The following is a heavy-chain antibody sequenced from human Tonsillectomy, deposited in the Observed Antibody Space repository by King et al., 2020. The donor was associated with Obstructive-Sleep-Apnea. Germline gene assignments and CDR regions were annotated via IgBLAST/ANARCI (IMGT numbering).Heavy chain of an antibody. D-gene: IGHD3-22*01. CDR1: SDSISSGNYY. V-gene: IGHV4-31*03. CDR2: IFYRGST. Sequence: VQLQESGPGLVKPSQTLSLTCTVSSDSISSGNYYWSWIRQHPGKGLEWIGYIFYRGSTYYNPSLKSRVTISVDTSKNQFSLRLSSVTAADTAVYYCARLYYYDNSGLNWFDPWGQGTLVTVSS. CDR3: ARLYYYDNSGLNWFDP. J-gene: IGHJ5*02.